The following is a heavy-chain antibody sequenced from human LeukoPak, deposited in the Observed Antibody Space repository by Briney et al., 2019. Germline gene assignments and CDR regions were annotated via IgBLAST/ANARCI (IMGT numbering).Heavy chain of an antibody. J-gene: IGHJ6*02. CDR1: GGSISSGDYY. D-gene: IGHD1-26*01. Sequence: SETLSLTCTVSGGSISSGDYYWSWIRQPPGKGLEWIGYIYYSGSTYYNPFLKSRVTISVDTSTNQLSLKLSSVTAADTAVYYCARHGGGSSEGMDVWGQGTTVTVSS. CDR2: IYYSGST. V-gene: IGHV4-30-4*08. CDR3: ARHGGGSSEGMDV.